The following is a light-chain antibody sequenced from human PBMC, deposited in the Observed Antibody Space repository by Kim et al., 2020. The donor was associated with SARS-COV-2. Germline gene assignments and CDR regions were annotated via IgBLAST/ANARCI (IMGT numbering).Light chain of an antibody. CDR2: KAS. Sequence: DIQMTQSPSTLSASVGDRVIITCRASQSVSSWLAWYQQKPGKAPKLLIYKASNLEIGVPARFSGSGSGTEFSLTISGLQPDDFATYYCQQYNGYPWTFGRGTKLEI. V-gene: IGKV1-5*03. CDR3: QQYNGYPWT. J-gene: IGKJ1*01. CDR1: QSVSSW.